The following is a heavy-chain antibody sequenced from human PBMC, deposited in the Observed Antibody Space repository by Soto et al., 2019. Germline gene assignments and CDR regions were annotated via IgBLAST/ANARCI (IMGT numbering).Heavy chain of an antibody. CDR1: GFMFGTSG. D-gene: IGHD1-1*01. J-gene: IGHJ5*01. CDR2: IWLDGSER. Sequence: PGGSLRLSCEASGFMFGTSGMHWVRQAPGKGLEWVSGIWLDGSERYYSDSVKGRFTISRDNSKNTLFLQMNSLRVEGTAVYFCARDASGTTSFLASWGQGTLVTVST. CDR3: ARDASGTTSFLAS. V-gene: IGHV3-33*01.